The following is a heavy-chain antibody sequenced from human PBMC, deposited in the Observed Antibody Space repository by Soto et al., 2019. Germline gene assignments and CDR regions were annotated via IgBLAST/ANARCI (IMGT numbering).Heavy chain of an antibody. Sequence: SETLSLTCTVSGGSISSGDYYWSWIRQPPGKGLEWIGYIYYSGSTYYNPPLKSRVTISVDTSKNQFSLKLTSVTAADTAVYYCARTPEGSWPNWFGPWGQGILVTVSS. D-gene: IGHD6-13*01. CDR2: IYYSGST. CDR1: GGSISSGDYY. J-gene: IGHJ5*02. V-gene: IGHV4-30-4*02. CDR3: ARTPEGSWPNWFGP.